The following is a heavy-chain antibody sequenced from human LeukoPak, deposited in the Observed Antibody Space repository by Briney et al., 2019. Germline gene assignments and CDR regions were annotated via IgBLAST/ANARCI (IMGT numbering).Heavy chain of an antibody. V-gene: IGHV3-74*01. Sequence: PGGSLRLSCAASGFTFSSYWMHSVRQAPGKGLVWVSRINNDGGVTTYADSVKGRFTISRDNAKNTLYLQMNSLRAEDTGVYYCARAGWFDPWGQGTLVTVSS. J-gene: IGHJ5*02. CDR2: INNDGGVT. CDR1: GFTFSSYW. CDR3: ARAGWFDP. D-gene: IGHD3-10*01.